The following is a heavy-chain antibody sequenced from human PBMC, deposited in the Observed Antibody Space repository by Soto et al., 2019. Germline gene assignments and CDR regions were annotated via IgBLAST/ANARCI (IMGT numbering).Heavy chain of an antibody. J-gene: IGHJ3*02. V-gene: IGHV3-23*01. CDR3: AKEYIVTTIADAFDI. CDR1: GFTFSSYA. Sequence: PGGSLRLSCAASGFTFSSYAMTWVRQAPGKGLEWVSTISGSSSSTFYADSVKGRFTTSRDNSKNMLYLQMDGLRAEDTAVYYCAKEYIVTTIADAFDIWGQGTMVTVSS. D-gene: IGHD5-12*01. CDR2: ISGSSSST.